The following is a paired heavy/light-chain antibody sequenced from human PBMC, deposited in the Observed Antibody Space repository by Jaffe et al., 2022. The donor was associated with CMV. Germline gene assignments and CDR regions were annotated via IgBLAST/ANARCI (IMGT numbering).Heavy chain of an antibody. D-gene: IGHD3-3*01. J-gene: IGHJ6*03. CDR2: ISTSGNTV. Sequence: EVELVESGGGLVQPGGSLRLSCVASGFTFRSYEMHWVRQAPGKGLEWVSSISTSGNTVYNADSVKGRFTISRDNGKNSLFVQMNSLRAEDTAVYYCARRVIIAAPDGVSYFYYMDVWGKGTTVIVSS. CDR3: ARRVIIAAPDGVSYFYYMDV. V-gene: IGHV3-48*03. CDR1: GFTFRSYE.
Light chain of an antibody. V-gene: IGKV1-39*01. Sequence: DIQMTQSPSSLSASVGDRVTITCRASQTISSFHLNWYQQKPGKAPKVLIYGTSRLQTGVPSRFSGSGSGTDFTLSISSLQPEDSATYYCQRSYSTTWTFGQGTKVAIK. CDR1: QTISSF. J-gene: IGKJ1*01. CDR2: GTS. CDR3: QRSYSTTWT.